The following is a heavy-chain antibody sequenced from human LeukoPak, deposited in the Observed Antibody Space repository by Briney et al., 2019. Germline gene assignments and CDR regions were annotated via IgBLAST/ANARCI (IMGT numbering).Heavy chain of an antibody. J-gene: IGHJ6*02. D-gene: IGHD2-21*01. CDR1: GFTFSSYG. V-gene: IGHV3-33*06. CDR2: IWYDGSNK. Sequence: PGRSLRLSCAASGFTFSSYGMHWVRQAPGKGLEWVAVIWYDGSNKYYADSVKGRFTISRDNSKNTLYLQMNSLRAEDTAVYYCAKDRPQHIVVVFGLGDGMDVWGQGTTVTVSS. CDR3: AKDRPQHIVVVFGLGDGMDV.